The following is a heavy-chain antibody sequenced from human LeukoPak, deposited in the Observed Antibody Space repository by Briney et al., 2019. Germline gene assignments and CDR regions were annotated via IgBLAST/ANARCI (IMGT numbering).Heavy chain of an antibody. CDR2: ISSSGNTI. CDR3: ARVSSGSYYFDY. D-gene: IGHD1-26*01. V-gene: IGHV3-11*01. J-gene: IGHJ4*02. CDR1: GFTFSDYY. Sequence: GGSLRLSCAASGFTFSDYYLSWIRQAPGKGLEWVSYISSSGNTIYYADSVKGRFTISRDNAKNSLYLQMNSLRAEDTAVYYCARVSSGSYYFDYWGQGTLVTVSS.